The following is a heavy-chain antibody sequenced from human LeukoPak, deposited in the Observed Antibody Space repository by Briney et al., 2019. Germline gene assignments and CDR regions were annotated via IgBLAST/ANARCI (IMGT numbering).Heavy chain of an antibody. CDR1: GGSISSYC. D-gene: IGHD1-26*01. CDR2: IYTSGST. J-gene: IGHJ4*02. V-gene: IGHV4-4*07. CDR3: ARDEWELQFDY. Sequence: PSETLCLTCTVSGGSISSYCWSWIRQPAGKGLEWIGRIYTSGSTNYNPSLKSRVTMSVDTSKNQFSLKLSSVTAADTAVYYCARDEWELQFDYWGQGTLVTVSS.